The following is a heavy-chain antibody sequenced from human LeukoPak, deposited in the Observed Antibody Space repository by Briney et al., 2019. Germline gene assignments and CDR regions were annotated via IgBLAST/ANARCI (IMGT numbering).Heavy chain of an antibody. CDR1: GYTFTGYY. CDR3: AREAWSGYCSGGSCYSCGMDV. V-gene: IGHV1-2*04. Sequence: GGSVKVSCKASGYTFTGYYMHWVRQAPGQGGEWMGWINPNSGGTNYAQKFQGWVTMTRDTSISKAYMELSRLRSDDTVVYYCAREAWSGYCSGGSCYSCGMDVWGKGTTVTVSS. D-gene: IGHD2-15*01. J-gene: IGHJ6*04. CDR2: INPNSGGT.